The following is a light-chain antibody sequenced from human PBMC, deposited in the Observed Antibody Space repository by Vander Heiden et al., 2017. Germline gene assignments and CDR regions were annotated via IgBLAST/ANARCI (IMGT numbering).Light chain of an antibody. CDR2: SAS. CDR1: QAISSD. V-gene: IGKV1-9*01. Sequence: IHLTQSPAFLSASVGDRVTITCRASQAISSDLAWYQQKPGKAPNLLIHSASTLESGVPSRFSGSGSGTEFTLTISGLQPEDLATYYCQQLTDSPTFGQGTRLEIK. CDR3: QQLTDSPT. J-gene: IGKJ5*01.